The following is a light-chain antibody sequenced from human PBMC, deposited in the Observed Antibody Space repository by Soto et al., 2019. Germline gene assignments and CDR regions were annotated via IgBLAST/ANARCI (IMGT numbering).Light chain of an antibody. CDR2: DVT. CDR1: SSDVGGYDY. CDR3: SSYTSSSTVV. Sequence: QSALTQPRSVSGSPGQSVTISCTGTSSDVGGYDYVSWYQQHPGEAPKLIIYDVTERPSGVPDRFSGSRSGNTASLTISGLQAEDEADYYCSSYTSSSTVVFGGGTKLTGL. J-gene: IGLJ2*01. V-gene: IGLV2-11*01.